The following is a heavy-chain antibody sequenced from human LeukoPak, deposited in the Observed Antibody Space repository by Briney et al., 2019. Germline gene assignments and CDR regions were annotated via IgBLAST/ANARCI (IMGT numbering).Heavy chain of an antibody. CDR1: GGTFSSYA. V-gene: IGHV1-69*04. Sequence: SVKASCKASGGTFSSYAISWVRQAPGQGLEWMGRITPILGIANYAQKFQGRVTITADKSTSTAYMELSSLRSEDTAVYYCAISSGWYLWGQGTLVTVSS. D-gene: IGHD6-19*01. CDR2: ITPILGIA. CDR3: AISSGWYL. J-gene: IGHJ4*02.